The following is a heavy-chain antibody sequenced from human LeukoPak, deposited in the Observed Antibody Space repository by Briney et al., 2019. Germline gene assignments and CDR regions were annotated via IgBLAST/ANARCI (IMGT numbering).Heavy chain of an antibody. Sequence: ASVKVSCKASGYTFTTYDINWVRQAAGQGLEWMGWINPNSGGTNYAQKFQGRVTMTRDTSISTAYMELSRLRSDDTAVYYCARQPPIVVERYNWFDPWGQGTLVTVSS. D-gene: IGHD2-21*01. CDR3: ARQPPIVVERYNWFDP. CDR2: INPNSGGT. J-gene: IGHJ5*02. CDR1: GYTFTTYD. V-gene: IGHV1-2*02.